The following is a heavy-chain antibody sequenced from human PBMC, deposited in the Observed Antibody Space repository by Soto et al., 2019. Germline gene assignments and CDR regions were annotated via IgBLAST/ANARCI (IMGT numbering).Heavy chain of an antibody. V-gene: IGHV5-51*01. CDR3: ARPRSSSSWYHHHSDPFDI. CDR2: IYPGDSDT. D-gene: IGHD6-13*01. CDR1: GYSFTSYW. J-gene: IGHJ3*02. Sequence: GESLKISCKGSGYSFTSYWIGWVRQMPGKGLEWMGIIYPGDSDTRYSPSFQGQVTISADKSISTAYLQWSSLKASDTAMYYCARPRSSSSWYHHHSDPFDIWGQGTMVTVSS.